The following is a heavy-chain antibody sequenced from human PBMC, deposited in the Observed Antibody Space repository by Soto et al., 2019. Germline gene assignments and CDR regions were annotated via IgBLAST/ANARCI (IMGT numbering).Heavy chain of an antibody. J-gene: IGHJ4*02. CDR3: AKGDGSTRLNEIDY. Sequence: GGSLKLCCELHGFTFTGYSVSWVRKAPGKGLQWVSGIFGSGDTFYADSVKGPFTISRDDSKNTVYLQMSSLRVEDTALYYCAKGDGSTRLNEIDYWGQGT. V-gene: IGHV3-23*01. CDR2: IFGSGDT. CDR1: GFTFTGYS. D-gene: IGHD3-10*01.